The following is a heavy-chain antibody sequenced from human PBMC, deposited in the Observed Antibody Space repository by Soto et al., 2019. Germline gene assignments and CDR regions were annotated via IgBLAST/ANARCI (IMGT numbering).Heavy chain of an antibody. J-gene: IGHJ6*02. Sequence: QVQLVQSGAEVKKPGSSVTVSCKASGGTFSSYAISWVRQAPGQGLEWMGGIIPIFGTANYAQKVQGRVTITADESTSTAYMELSSLRSEDTAVYYCAKSPRRITILGVVITTYCMDVWGQGTTVTVSS. CDR3: AKSPRRITILGVVITTYCMDV. D-gene: IGHD3-3*01. V-gene: IGHV1-69*01. CDR2: IIPIFGTA. CDR1: GGTFSSYA.